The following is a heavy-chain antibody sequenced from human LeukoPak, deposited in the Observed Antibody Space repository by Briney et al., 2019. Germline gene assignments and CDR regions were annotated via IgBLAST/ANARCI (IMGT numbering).Heavy chain of an antibody. J-gene: IGHJ5*02. V-gene: IGHV4-34*01. CDR3: ARPVPSRLGWFDP. Sequence: SQTLSLTCAVYGGSFSGYYWSWIRQPPGKGLEWIGEINHSGSTYYSPSLKSRVTISVDTSKNQFSLKLSSVTAADTAVYYCARPVPSRLGWFDPWGQGTLVTVSS. CDR2: INHSGST. D-gene: IGHD1-1*01. CDR1: GGSFSGYY.